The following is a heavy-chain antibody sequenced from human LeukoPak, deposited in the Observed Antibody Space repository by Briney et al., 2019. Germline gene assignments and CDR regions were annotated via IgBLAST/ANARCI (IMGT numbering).Heavy chain of an antibody. Sequence: PSETLSLTCAVSGGSISSSNWWSWVRQPPGKGLEWIGEIYHSGSTNYNPSLKSRVTISVDKSKNQFSLRLSSVTAADTAVYYCASPAYCGGDCYWVFDYWGQRTLVTVSS. J-gene: IGHJ4*02. D-gene: IGHD2-21*01. CDR3: ASPAYCGGDCYWVFDY. CDR2: IYHSGST. CDR1: GGSISSSNW. V-gene: IGHV4-4*02.